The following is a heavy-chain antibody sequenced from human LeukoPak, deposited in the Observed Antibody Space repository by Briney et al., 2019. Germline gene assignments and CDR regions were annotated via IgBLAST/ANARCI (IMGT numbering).Heavy chain of an antibody. J-gene: IGHJ4*02. CDR2: ISGSGGST. D-gene: IGHD6-13*01. V-gene: IGHV3-23*01. CDR1: GFTFSSYA. Sequence: PGGSLRLSCAASGFTFSSYAMSWVRQAPGKGLEWVSAISGSGGSTYYADSVKGRFTISRDNAKNSLYLQMNTLRAEDTAVYYCLRDRGYSTYDCWGQGTLVTVSS. CDR3: LRDRGYSTYDC.